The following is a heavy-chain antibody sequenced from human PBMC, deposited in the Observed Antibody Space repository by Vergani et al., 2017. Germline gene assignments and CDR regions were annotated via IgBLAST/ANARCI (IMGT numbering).Heavy chain of an antibody. CDR3: VADVPSQRSQIDF. CDR2: IRNDGTT. Sequence: VYVVESGGTLVKPGESLRFSCAASGFTFTSAWMSWVRQAPGKGLEWVGRIRNDGTTEYPAPVKGRFAISRDDSKNTVFLQMNSLKTDDTAVYFCVADVPSQRSQIDFWGRGTLGTVSS. D-gene: IGHD3/OR15-3a*01. CDR1: GFTFTSAW. J-gene: IGHJ4*02. V-gene: IGHV3-15*02.